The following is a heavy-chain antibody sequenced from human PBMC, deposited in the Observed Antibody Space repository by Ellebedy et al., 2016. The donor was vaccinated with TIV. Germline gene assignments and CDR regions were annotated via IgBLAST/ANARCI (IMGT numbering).Heavy chain of an antibody. CDR2: ISANNGNT. J-gene: IGHJ1*01. CDR1: GYTFTTFG. V-gene: IGHV1-18*01. Sequence: AASVKVSCKASGYTFTTFGISWVRQAPGQGLKWMGWISANNGNTNYAQKIQGRVTMTTDTSTSTAYMELRSLRSDDPAVYYCAREGGYYYDSSGFRYFQHWGQGTLVTVSS. CDR3: AREGGYYYDSSGFRYFQH. D-gene: IGHD3-22*01.